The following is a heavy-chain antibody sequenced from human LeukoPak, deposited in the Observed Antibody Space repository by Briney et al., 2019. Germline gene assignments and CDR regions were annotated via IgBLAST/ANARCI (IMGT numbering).Heavy chain of an antibody. J-gene: IGHJ4*02. D-gene: IGHD3-10*01. V-gene: IGHV1-2*02. CDR1: GYTFTGYY. Sequence: ASVKVSFKASGYTFTGYYMHWVRQAPGQGLEWMGWINPNSGGTNYAQKFQGRVTMTRDTSISTAYMELSRLRSDDTAVYYCARVNAARFGDFDYWGQGTLVIVSS. CDR3: ARVNAARFGDFDY. CDR2: INPNSGGT.